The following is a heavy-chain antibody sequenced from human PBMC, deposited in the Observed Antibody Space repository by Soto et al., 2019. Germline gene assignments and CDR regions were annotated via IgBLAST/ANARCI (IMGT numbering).Heavy chain of an antibody. D-gene: IGHD6-19*01. CDR3: AREDRSGYSSGWPFDY. Sequence: QVQLVQSGAEVKKPGSSVKVSCKASGGTFSSYAISWMRQAPGQGLEWMGGIIPIFGTANYAQKFQGRVTITADESTSTAYMELSSLRSEDTAVYYWAREDRSGYSSGWPFDYWGQGTLVTVSS. V-gene: IGHV1-69*12. CDR2: IIPIFGTA. J-gene: IGHJ4*02. CDR1: GGTFSSYA.